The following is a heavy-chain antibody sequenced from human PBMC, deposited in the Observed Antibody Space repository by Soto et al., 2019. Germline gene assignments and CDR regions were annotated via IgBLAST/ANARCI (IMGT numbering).Heavy chain of an antibody. Sequence: PSETLSLTCTVSGGSISSSSYYWGWIRQPPGKGLEWTGSIYYSGSTYYNPSLKSRVTISVDTSKNQFSLKLSSVTAADTAVYYCARGYCSGGSCQLVFLYWGQGTLVTVSS. CDR3: ARGYCSGGSCQLVFLY. CDR1: GGSISSSSYY. J-gene: IGHJ4*02. CDR2: IYYSGST. V-gene: IGHV4-39*01. D-gene: IGHD2-15*01.